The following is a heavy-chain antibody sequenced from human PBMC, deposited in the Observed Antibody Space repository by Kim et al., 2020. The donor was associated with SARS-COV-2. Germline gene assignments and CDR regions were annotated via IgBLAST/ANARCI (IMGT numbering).Heavy chain of an antibody. J-gene: IGHJ4*02. CDR1: GGSISSSSYY. CDR3: ARTRGHYCSSTSCYVGAFDY. D-gene: IGHD2-2*01. Sequence: SETLSLTCTVSGGSISSSSYYWGWIRQPPGKGLEWIGSIYYSGSTYYNPSLKSRVTISVYTSKNQFSLKLSSVTAADTSVYYCARTRGHYCSSTSCYVGAFDYWGQGTLVTVSS. CDR2: IYYSGST. V-gene: IGHV4-39*07.